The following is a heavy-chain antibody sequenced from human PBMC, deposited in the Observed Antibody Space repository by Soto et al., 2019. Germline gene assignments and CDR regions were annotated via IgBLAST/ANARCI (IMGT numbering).Heavy chain of an antibody. Sequence: SETLSRTFTVSGGSILSHYWGWIRQPPGKVLEYIGYVYYSGSTNYNPSLKSRVTISVDASKQQFSLKLTSVTAADTAVYYCAAGTFGAVWTPLDDWGHGRLVTVSS. CDR1: GGSILSHY. D-gene: IGHD3-3*01. CDR3: AAGTFGAVWTPLDD. CDR2: VYYSGST. J-gene: IGHJ4*01. V-gene: IGHV4-59*11.